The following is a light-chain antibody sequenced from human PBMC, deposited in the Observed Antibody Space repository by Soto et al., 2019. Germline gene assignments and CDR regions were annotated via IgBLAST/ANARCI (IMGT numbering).Light chain of an antibody. CDR3: QQRSNWPKT. CDR1: QSVGSY. J-gene: IGKJ1*01. Sequence: EIVLTQYPATLSLSPGERATLSCRASQSVGSYLAWYQQKPGQAPRLLIDDASNRYTGIPARFSGSGSGTDFTLTISSLESEDFAVYYCQQRSNWPKTFGQGTRVEIK. V-gene: IGKV3-11*01. CDR2: DAS.